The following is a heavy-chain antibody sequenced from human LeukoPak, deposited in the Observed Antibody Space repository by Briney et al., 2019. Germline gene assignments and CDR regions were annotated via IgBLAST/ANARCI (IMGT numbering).Heavy chain of an antibody. J-gene: IGHJ6*02. CDR3: ARHRRVTMVRGVGIMDV. Sequence: SETLSLTCTVSGGSISTNYWSWIRQPAGKGLEWIGRIYNSGNTNYSPSLESRVTMSADTSKNQFSLKLSSVTAADTAVYYCARHRRVTMVRGVGIMDVWGQGTTVTVPS. V-gene: IGHV4-4*07. CDR1: GGSISTNY. CDR2: IYNSGNT. D-gene: IGHD3-10*01.